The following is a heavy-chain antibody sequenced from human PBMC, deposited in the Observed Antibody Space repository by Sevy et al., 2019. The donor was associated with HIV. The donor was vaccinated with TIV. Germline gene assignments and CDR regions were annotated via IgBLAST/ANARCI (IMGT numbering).Heavy chain of an antibody. CDR2: ISSSSNYI. D-gene: IGHD3-10*01. CDR3: ARGLGGSGSYSNWFDP. CDR1: RFTFSSYS. J-gene: IGHJ5*02. Sequence: GGSLRLSCAASRFTFSSYSMNWVRQVPGKGLEWVSSISSSSNYIHYADSVKGRFTISRDNAKNLLYLQMNSLRAEDTAVYYCARGLGGSGSYSNWFDPWGQGTLVTVSS. V-gene: IGHV3-21*01.